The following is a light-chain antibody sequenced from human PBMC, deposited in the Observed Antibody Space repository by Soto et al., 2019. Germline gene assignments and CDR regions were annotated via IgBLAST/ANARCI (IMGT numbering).Light chain of an antibody. Sequence: QSVLTQPPSASGTPGQRVTISCSGGNSDIGTNTVNWYQQVPGAAPKLLIYSNDQRPSGVPDRFSGSKSGTSASLAISGLQSDDEADYYCAAWDDSLFGQVFGTWTKVTLL. V-gene: IGLV1-44*01. J-gene: IGLJ1*01. CDR1: NSDIGTNT. CDR3: AAWDDSLFGQV. CDR2: SND.